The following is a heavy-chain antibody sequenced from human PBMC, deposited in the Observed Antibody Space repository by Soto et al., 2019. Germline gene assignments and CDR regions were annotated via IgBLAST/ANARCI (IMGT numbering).Heavy chain of an antibody. Sequence: SETLSLTCAVSGGSIGSGNWWTWVRQPPGKGLEGIGEVYHSGSSNYNTSLKSRVTISVDKSDNQFSLRLSSVAAADTAVYYCARDLGCSDNTCRLYFYYGMDVWGQGTTVTVSS. CDR3: ARDLGCSDNTCRLYFYYGMDV. CDR1: GGSIGSGNW. D-gene: IGHD2-15*01. CDR2: VYHSGSS. J-gene: IGHJ6*02. V-gene: IGHV4-4*02.